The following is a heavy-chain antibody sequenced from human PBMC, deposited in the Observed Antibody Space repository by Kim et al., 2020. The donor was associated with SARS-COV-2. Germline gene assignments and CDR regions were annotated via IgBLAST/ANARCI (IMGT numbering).Heavy chain of an antibody. J-gene: IGHJ4*02. D-gene: IGHD2-2*01. CDR3: ARGFVVVPAAMGY. Sequence: YSQKVQGRATITRDTSASPAYMELSSLRSEDTAVYYCARGFVVVPAAMGYWGQGTLVTVSS. V-gene: IGHV1-3*01.